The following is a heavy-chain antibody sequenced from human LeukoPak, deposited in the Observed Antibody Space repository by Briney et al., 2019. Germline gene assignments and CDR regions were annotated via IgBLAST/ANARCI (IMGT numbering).Heavy chain of an antibody. CDR2: IYYSGST. J-gene: IGHJ4*02. D-gene: IGHD1-26*01. V-gene: IGHV4-59*01. Sequence: SETLSLTCTVSGGSISSYYWSWIRQPPGKGLEWIGYIYYSGSTNYNPPLKSRVTISVDTSKNQFSLKLSSVTAADTAVYYCAGHSGSTRYFDYWGQGTLVTVSS. CDR3: AGHSGSTRYFDY. CDR1: GGSISSYY.